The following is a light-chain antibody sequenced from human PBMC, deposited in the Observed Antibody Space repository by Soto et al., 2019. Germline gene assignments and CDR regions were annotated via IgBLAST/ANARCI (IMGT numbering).Light chain of an antibody. V-gene: IGLV1-40*01. CDR2: GNS. CDR3: QSYDSSLFWV. J-gene: IGLJ3*02. Sequence: QLVLTQPPSVSGAPGQSVTISCTGSSSNIGAGYDVHWYQQLPGTAPKLLIYGNSNRPSGVPDRFSGSKSGTSASLAITGLPAEDEADYYCQSYDSSLFWVFGGGTKLTVL. CDR1: SSNIGAGYD.